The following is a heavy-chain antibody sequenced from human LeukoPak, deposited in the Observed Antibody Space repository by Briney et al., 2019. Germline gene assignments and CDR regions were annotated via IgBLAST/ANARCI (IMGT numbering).Heavy chain of an antibody. J-gene: IGHJ4*02. D-gene: IGHD3-3*01. CDR3: ARSYDTNFDY. CDR2: IYFSGST. CDR1: GGSISSYY. V-gene: IGHV4-59*01. Sequence: SETLSLTCTVSGGSISSYYWSWIRQPPGKGLEWIGYIYFSGSTSYNPSLKSRVTISVDRSKNQSSLKLSSVAAADTAVYYCARSYDTNFDYWGQGTLVTVSS.